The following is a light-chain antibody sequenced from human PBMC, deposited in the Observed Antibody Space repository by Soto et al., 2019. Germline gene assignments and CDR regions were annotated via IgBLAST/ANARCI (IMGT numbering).Light chain of an antibody. Sequence: EIVLTQSPGTLSLSPEERATLSCRASQSVSSNFLAWYQQKPGQAPRLLIYGASSRAIGIPDRFSGSGSGTDFTLTISRLEPEDFAVYYCQQYGGSPQTFGQGTKVEIK. CDR1: QSVSSNF. J-gene: IGKJ1*01. CDR3: QQYGGSPQT. CDR2: GAS. V-gene: IGKV3-20*01.